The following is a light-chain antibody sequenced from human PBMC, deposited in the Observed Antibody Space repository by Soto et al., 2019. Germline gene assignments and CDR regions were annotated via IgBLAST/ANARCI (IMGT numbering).Light chain of an antibody. V-gene: IGKV1-39*01. Sequence: DIHMTPSPSSLSASVGDKINTPSRASQSGRNYLIWYQQKPGKAPKLLIYAASTLESGVPSRFSGGGSGTDFTLTISSLPPEDFATYYCQQGSSAPVTFGQGTRLEI. J-gene: IGKJ5*01. CDR3: QQGSSAPVT. CDR2: AAS. CDR1: QSGRNY.